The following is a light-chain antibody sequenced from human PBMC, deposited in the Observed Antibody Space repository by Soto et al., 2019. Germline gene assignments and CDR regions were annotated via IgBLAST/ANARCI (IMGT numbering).Light chain of an antibody. CDR3: QQYGYLVT. V-gene: IGKV3-20*01. Sequence: IVWTQSPGTLSLSPGERVTLSCRASQTVSTNYLAWYQQKPGQAPRLLIYGASKRATGIPDRFSGSGSGTDFTLTISRMEPEDFAMYYCQQYGYLVTFGGGTKVDIK. CDR2: GAS. J-gene: IGKJ4*01. CDR1: QTVSTNY.